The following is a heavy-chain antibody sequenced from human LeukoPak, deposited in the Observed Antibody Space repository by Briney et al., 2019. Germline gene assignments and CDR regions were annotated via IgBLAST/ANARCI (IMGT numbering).Heavy chain of an antibody. CDR2: INHSGST. J-gene: IGHJ4*02. D-gene: IGHD4-17*01. CDR1: GGSFSGYY. Sequence: PSETLSLTCAVYGGSFSGYYWNWIRQSPGKGLGWIGEINHSGSTNYNPSLKSRVTISLDTSNNQFSLKLSSVTAADTAVYYCARRPTGIDYWGQGTLVTVSS. V-gene: IGHV4-34*01. CDR3: ARRPTGIDY.